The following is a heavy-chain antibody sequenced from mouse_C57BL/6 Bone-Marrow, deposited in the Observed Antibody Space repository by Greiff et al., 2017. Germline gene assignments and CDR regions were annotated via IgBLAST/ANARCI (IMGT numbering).Heavy chain of an antibody. V-gene: IGHV14-1*01. CDR1: GFNIKDYY. D-gene: IGHD1-1*01. CDR3: TRYGPNWYVDV. J-gene: IGHJ1*03. CDR2: IDPEDGDT. Sequence: EVKLMESGAELVRPGASVKLSCTASGFNIKDYYMHWVKQRPEQGLEWIGRIDPEDGDTEYAAKFQGKATLTADTSSNTAYLQLSSLTSEDTAVYYCTRYGPNWYVDVWGTGTTVTVSS.